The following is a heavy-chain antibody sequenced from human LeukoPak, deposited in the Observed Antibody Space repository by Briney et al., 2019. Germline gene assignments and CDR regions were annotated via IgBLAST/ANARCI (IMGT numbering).Heavy chain of an antibody. CDR3: VNLQPGGAFDI. J-gene: IGHJ3*02. CDR1: GYSFSGGYY. V-gene: IGHV4-38-2*01. Sequence: SETLSLTCAVSGYSFSGGYYWGWVRQAPGKGLEWIGDVYHIGTTYINPSLRTRVTLSVATSKKQFFVTLRSVTAADTAVYYCVNLQPGGAFDIWGQGTMVTVSS. CDR2: VYHIGTT. D-gene: IGHD4-11*01.